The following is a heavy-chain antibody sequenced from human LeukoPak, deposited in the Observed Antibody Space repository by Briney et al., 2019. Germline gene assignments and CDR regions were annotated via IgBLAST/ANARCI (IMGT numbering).Heavy chain of an antibody. CDR2: ISSSGSTI. J-gene: IGHJ4*02. V-gene: IGHV3-11*04. Sequence: NPGGSLRLSCAASGFTFSSYWMSWIRQAPGKGLEWVSYISSSGSTIYYADSVKGRFTISRDNAKNSLYLQMNSLRAEGTAAYYCARDSDAFGYWGQGTLVTVSS. CDR1: GFTFSSYW. CDR3: ARDSDAFGY.